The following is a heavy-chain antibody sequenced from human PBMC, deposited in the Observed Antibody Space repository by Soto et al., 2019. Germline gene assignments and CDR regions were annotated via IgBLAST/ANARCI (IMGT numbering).Heavy chain of an antibody. Sequence: PGESLKISCKGSGYSFTSYWISWVRQMPGKGLEWMGRIDPSDSYTNYSPSFQGHVTISADKSISTAYLQWSSLKASDTAMYYCARRPAGYSHTIDYWGQGTLVTVSS. CDR3: ARRPAGYSHTIDY. D-gene: IGHD5-18*01. V-gene: IGHV5-10-1*01. CDR1: GYSFTSYW. CDR2: IDPSDSYT. J-gene: IGHJ4*02.